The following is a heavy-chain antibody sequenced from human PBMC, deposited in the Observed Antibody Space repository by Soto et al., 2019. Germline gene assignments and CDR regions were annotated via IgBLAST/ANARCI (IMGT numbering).Heavy chain of an antibody. D-gene: IGHD4-17*01. J-gene: IGHJ4*02. CDR2: IYWDDDN. CDR3: AHRPDDNYSGALFDY. Sequence: QITLKESGPTLVKPTQTLTLTCTFSGFSLSTSGVGVGWIRQPPGKALEWLALIYWDDDNRYRPSLTSRRTIPKYTSKNQVVLTMTNMDPVDTATYYCAHRPDDNYSGALFDYWGQGTLVTGSS. V-gene: IGHV2-5*02. CDR1: GFSLSTSGVG.